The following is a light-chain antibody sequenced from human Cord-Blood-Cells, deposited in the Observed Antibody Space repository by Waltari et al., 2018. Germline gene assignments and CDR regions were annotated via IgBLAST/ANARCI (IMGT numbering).Light chain of an antibody. CDR1: SSDVGSYNL. Sequence: QSALTQPASVSGSPGQSITISCTGTSSDVGSYNLVSWYQQHPGKAPQLMIYEGSKRPSGVSNRFSGSKSGNTASLTISGLQAEDEADYYCCSYAGSSLVFGGGTKLTVL. J-gene: IGLJ3*02. CDR2: EGS. V-gene: IGLV2-23*01. CDR3: CSYAGSSLV.